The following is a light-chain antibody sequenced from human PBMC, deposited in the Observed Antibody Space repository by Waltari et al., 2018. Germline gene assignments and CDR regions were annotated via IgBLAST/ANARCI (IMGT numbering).Light chain of an antibody. J-gene: IGLJ2*01. CDR2: EVS. V-gene: IGLV2-14*01. CDR3: SSYTSSSTVV. Sequence: QAALTQPASVSGSPGQSITISCTGTTSYVGGYNKFSWDQQHPGKDPKLMISEVSNRPYGVSNRFSAAQSVHTASLTIFGRQAEDEADYYCSSYTSSSTVVLGGGTKLTVL. CDR1: TSYVGGYNK.